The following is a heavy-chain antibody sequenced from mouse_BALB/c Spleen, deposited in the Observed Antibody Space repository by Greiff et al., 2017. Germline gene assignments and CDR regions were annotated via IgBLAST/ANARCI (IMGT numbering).Heavy chain of an antibody. CDR2: IWSGGST. D-gene: IGHD2-3*01. CDR3: ATTDGYYPYFDY. Sequence: QVQLKESGPGLVQPSQSLSITCTVSGFSLTSYGVHWVRQSPGKGLEWLGVIWSGGSTDYNAAFISRLSISKDNSKSQVFFKMNSLQANDTAIYYCATTDGYYPYFDYWGQGTTLTVSS. CDR1: GFSLTSYG. V-gene: IGHV2-2*02. J-gene: IGHJ2*01.